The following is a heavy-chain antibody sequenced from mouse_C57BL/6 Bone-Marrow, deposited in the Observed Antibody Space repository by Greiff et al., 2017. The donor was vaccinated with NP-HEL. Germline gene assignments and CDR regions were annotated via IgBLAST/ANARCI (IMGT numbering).Heavy chain of an antibody. CDR1: GYTFTEYT. CDR3: ARHEGITTVVPNEGFAY. V-gene: IGHV1-62-2*01. Sequence: QVQLQQSGAELVKPGASVKLSCKASGYTFTEYTIHWVKQRSGQGLEWIGWFYPGSGSIKDNEKFKDKATLTADKSSSTVYMELSRLTSEDSAVYFCARHEGITTVVPNEGFAYWGQGTLVTVSA. CDR2: FYPGSGSI. D-gene: IGHD1-1*01. J-gene: IGHJ3*01.